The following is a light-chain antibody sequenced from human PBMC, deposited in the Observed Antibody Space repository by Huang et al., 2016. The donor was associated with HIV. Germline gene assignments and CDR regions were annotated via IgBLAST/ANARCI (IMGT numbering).Light chain of an antibody. CDR3: QHVGSYT. CDR1: QGLEGNY. V-gene: IGKV3-20*01. CDR2: GAS. Sequence: EIVLTQSPGTLSLSPGERATLSCRASQGLEGNYLAWYQQNLGQVPRLVMYGASSRANGIPDRFSGSGSGTDFTLTISRLEPEDFAVYYCQHVGSYTFGQGTRL. J-gene: IGKJ2*01.